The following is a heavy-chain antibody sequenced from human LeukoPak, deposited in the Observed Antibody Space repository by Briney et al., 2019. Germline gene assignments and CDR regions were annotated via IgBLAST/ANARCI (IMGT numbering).Heavy chain of an antibody. D-gene: IGHD6-19*01. CDR3: ARGGQWLAPGPDY. V-gene: IGHV4-31*02. CDR2: MYYSGNI. CDR1: GASISSGGYY. J-gene: IGHJ4*02. Sequence: SEPLSLTCTVSGASISSGGYYWSWIRQHPGKGLEWIGYMYYSGNIYYNPSLKSRVTISVDTPKNQFSLRLSAVTAADTAMYYCARGGQWLAPGPDYCGQGTLVTVSS.